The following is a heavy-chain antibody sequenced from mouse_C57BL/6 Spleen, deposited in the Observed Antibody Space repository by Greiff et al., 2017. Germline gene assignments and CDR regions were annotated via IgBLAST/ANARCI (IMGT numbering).Heavy chain of an antibody. CDR2: IDPANGNT. D-gene: IGHD1-1*01. CDR3: ARGTTVDY. CDR1: GFNFKNTY. V-gene: IGHV14-3*01. J-gene: IGHJ2*01. Sequence: VQLQQSVAELVRPGASVKLSCTASGFNFKNTYMHWVKQRPEQGLEWIGRIDPANGNTKYAPKFQGQATITADTTSNTAYLQLSSLTSEDTDIYYCARGTTVDYWGQGTTLTVAS.